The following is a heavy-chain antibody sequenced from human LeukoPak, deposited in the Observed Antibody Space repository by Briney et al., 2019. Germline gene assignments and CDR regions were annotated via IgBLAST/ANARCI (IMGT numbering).Heavy chain of an antibody. Sequence: GGSLRLSCVASGFTFSSHWTSWVRQAPGKGLEWVANIKPDGSEKTYVDSVKGRFTISRDNAKNSAYLQMSSLRAEDTAVYYCVTGGHYSGSWGQGSLVTVTS. J-gene: IGHJ5*02. CDR3: VTGGHYSGS. D-gene: IGHD3-22*01. CDR2: IKPDGSEK. CDR1: GFTFSSHW. V-gene: IGHV3-7*01.